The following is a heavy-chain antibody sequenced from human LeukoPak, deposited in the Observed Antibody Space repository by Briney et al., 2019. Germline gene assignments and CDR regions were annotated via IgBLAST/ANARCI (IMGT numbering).Heavy chain of an antibody. J-gene: IGHJ4*02. CDR1: GYSFTSHW. D-gene: IGHD3-10*01. CDR2: IHPLDSDS. Sequence: GESLKISCKGSGYSFTSHWIGWIRPMPGKGLEWMGLIHPLDSDSRYSPSFQGQVTMSADKSINTVYLQWSSLKASDTAMYFCARRLLGGSGSFDYWGQGTVVTVSS. CDR3: ARRLLGGSGSFDY. V-gene: IGHV5-51*01.